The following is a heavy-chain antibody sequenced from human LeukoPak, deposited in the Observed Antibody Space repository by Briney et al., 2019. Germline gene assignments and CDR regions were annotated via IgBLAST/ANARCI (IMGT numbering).Heavy chain of an antibody. V-gene: IGHV3-7*01. Sequence: PGGSLRLSCAASGFTFSKYWMSWVRQVPGKGLEWVAHINKDGSEKYYVDSVKGRFIISRDNAKNSLYLQMNSLKVEDTAVYYCARDKVTYWGPGTLVTVSS. J-gene: IGHJ4*02. CDR2: INKDGSEK. CDR3: ARDKVTY. CDR1: GFTFSKYW.